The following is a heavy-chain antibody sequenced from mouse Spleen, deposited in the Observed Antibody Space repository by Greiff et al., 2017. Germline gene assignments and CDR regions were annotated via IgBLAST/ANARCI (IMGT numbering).Heavy chain of an antibody. CDR1: GFSLTSYG. J-gene: IGHJ4*01. Sequence: QVQLQQSGPGLVAPSQSLSITCTISGFSLTSYGVHWVRQPPGKGLEWLVVIWSDGSTTYNSALKSRLSISKDNSKSQVFLKMNSLQTDDTAMYYCARQKTLGNYYAMDYWGQGTSVTVSS. CDR2: IWSDGST. V-gene: IGHV2-6-1*01. D-gene: IGHD1-1*02. CDR3: ARQKTLGNYYAMDY.